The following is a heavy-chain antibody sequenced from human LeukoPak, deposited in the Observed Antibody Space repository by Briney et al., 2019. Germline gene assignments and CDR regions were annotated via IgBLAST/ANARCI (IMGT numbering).Heavy chain of an antibody. V-gene: IGHV4-34*01. Sequence: AETLSLTCAVYGGSFSGYYCSWIRQPPGKGLEWIGEINHSGSTNYNPSLKSRVTISVDTSKNQFSLKLSSVTAADTAVYYCARVLTSSPYYDFWSGYYTNANWFDPWGQGTLVTVSS. CDR3: ARVLTSSPYYDFWSGYYTNANWFDP. D-gene: IGHD3-3*01. CDR2: INHSGST. J-gene: IGHJ5*02. CDR1: GGSFSGYY.